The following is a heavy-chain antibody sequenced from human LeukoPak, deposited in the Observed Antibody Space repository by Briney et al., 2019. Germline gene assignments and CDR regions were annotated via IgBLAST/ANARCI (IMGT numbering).Heavy chain of an antibody. CDR2: ISTGGTAI. CDR1: GFTFSDFY. CDR3: ARGSRAPSF. J-gene: IGHJ4*02. Sequence: GGSLRLSCAASGFTFSDFYMSWIRQAPGKGLEYISYISTGGTAINYADSVKGRFTISRDNAKSSLYLQMNNLRVKDTAIYYCARGSRAPSFGGQGTLVSVSS. V-gene: IGHV3-11*01. D-gene: IGHD3-10*01.